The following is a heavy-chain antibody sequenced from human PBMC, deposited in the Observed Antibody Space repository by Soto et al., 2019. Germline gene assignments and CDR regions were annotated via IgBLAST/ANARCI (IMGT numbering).Heavy chain of an antibody. CDR2: MYYSGNT. V-gene: IGHV4-39*01. CDR1: GGSLGSSGYY. CDR3: ESIAAPGTTHFDF. Sequence: QLHLQESGPGLLRPSETLSLTFTVSGGSLGSSGYYWGWVRQSPGKGLEWIGNMYYSGNTFYNPSHKSRVTSSVDTSKNQIYLHLSAVTAADTAIFYCESIAAPGTTHFDFWGQGTLVTVSS. D-gene: IGHD6-13*01. J-gene: IGHJ4*02.